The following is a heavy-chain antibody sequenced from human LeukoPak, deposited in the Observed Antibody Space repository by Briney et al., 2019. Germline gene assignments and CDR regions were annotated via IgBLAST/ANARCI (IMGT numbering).Heavy chain of an antibody. D-gene: IGHD3-16*01. CDR1: GFTFSDYA. J-gene: IGHJ4*02. CDR2: IFKTGDTA. CDR3: AKLWGRHVWSFDY. V-gene: IGHV3-23*01. Sequence: GGSLRLSCAASGFTFSDYAMSWVRQAPGKGLEWVSTIFKTGDTAHYADIVRGRFTISRDNSKNTLSLQMNSLRVEDTAIYYCAKLWGRHVWSFDYWGQGALVTVSS.